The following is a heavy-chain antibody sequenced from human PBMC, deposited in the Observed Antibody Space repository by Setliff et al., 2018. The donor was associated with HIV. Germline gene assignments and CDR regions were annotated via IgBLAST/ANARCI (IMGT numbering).Heavy chain of an antibody. CDR1: GMSVSGYY. D-gene: IGHD1-26*01. CDR3: ARDHELGAFGL. V-gene: IGHV4-59*02. Sequence: PSETLSLTCRVSGMSVSGYYWSWIRQSPGKGLEWIGYIYHTGTTSYNPSLKSRVTIQIDRSNNHFSLNLRSATTADTAVYFCARDHELGAFGLWGQGTMVTVSS. J-gene: IGHJ3*01. CDR2: IYHTGTT.